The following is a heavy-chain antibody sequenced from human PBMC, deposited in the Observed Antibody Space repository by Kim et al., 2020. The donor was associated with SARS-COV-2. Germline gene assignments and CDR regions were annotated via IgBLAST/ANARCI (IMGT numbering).Heavy chain of an antibody. J-gene: IGHJ6*02. CDR3: ARYYYGSGSLTVVGMDV. V-gene: IGHV1-46*01. Sequence: CQGRVTMTRDTSTSTVYMELSSLRSEDTAVYYCARYYYGSGSLTVVGMDVWGQGTTVTVSS. D-gene: IGHD3-10*01.